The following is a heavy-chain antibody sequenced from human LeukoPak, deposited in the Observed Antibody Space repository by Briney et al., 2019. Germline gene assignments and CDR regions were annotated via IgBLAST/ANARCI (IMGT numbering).Heavy chain of an antibody. CDR2: ISGSGGST. D-gene: IGHD3-10*01. V-gene: IGHV3-23*01. Sequence: GGSLRLSCAASGFTFSSYAMSWVRHAPGKGLEWVSAISGSGGSTYYADSVKGRFTISRDNSKNTLYLQMNSLRAEDTAVYYCAKDPGVLLWFGELSYFDYWGQGTLVTVSS. J-gene: IGHJ4*02. CDR3: AKDPGVLLWFGELSYFDY. CDR1: GFTFSSYA.